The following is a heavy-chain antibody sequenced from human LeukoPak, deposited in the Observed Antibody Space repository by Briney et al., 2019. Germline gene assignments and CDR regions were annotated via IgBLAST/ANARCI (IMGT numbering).Heavy chain of an antibody. D-gene: IGHD2-2*01. Sequence: GESLKISCKGSGYSFTSYWIGWVRQMPGKGLEWMGIIYPGDSDTRYSPSFQGQVTISADKSISTAYLQWSSLKASDTAMYYCARSPPIVVVPAAKLPGWFDPWGQGTLVTVSS. V-gene: IGHV5-51*01. CDR3: ARSPPIVVVPAAKLPGWFDP. J-gene: IGHJ5*02. CDR1: GYSFTSYW. CDR2: IYPGDSDT.